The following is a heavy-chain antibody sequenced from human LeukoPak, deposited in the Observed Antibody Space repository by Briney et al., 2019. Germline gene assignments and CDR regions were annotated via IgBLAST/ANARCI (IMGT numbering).Heavy chain of an antibody. Sequence: EASVKVSCKASGYTFTSYGISWVRQAPGQGLEWMGWISAYNGNTNYAQKLQGRVTMTTDTSTSTAYMELRSLRSDDTAVYYCARVIYDFWSGYSNWFDPWGQGTLVTVSS. D-gene: IGHD3-3*01. J-gene: IGHJ5*02. CDR1: GYTFTSYG. V-gene: IGHV1-18*01. CDR2: ISAYNGNT. CDR3: ARVIYDFWSGYSNWFDP.